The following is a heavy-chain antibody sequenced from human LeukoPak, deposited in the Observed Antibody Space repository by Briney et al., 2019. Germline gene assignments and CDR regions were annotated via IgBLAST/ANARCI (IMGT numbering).Heavy chain of an antibody. Sequence: GGSLRLSCAASGFTFTNYAMSWARQAPGKGLEWVSTIYFSGGDTYSADSVKGRFTISRDNAKNTLYLQMNSLRAEDTAIYYCAKDQGEAVVPRRFDYWGQGTLVTVSS. CDR2: IYFSGGDT. CDR3: AKDQGEAVVPRRFDY. V-gene: IGHV3-23*01. J-gene: IGHJ4*02. D-gene: IGHD2-2*01. CDR1: GFTFTNYA.